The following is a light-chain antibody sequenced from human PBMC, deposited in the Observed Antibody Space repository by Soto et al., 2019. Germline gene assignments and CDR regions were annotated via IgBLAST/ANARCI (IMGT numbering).Light chain of an antibody. CDR1: ETVYSN. CDR2: AAS. J-gene: IGKJ4*01. V-gene: IGKV3-15*01. Sequence: EIVMTQSPATLSVSQGERATLSCRASETVYSNLAWYQQEPGQAPTLLIFAASTRATGIPARFSGSGSGTEFTLTISSLQSEDFAVYYCQQYAKRPLTFGGGTKVEIK. CDR3: QQYAKRPLT.